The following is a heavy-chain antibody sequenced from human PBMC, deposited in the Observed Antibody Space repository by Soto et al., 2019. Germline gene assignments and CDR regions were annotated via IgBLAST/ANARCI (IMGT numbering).Heavy chain of an antibody. CDR1: GLSLSTTGVG. CDR2: IYWDDDK. J-gene: IGHJ6*02. D-gene: IGHD2-21*02. V-gene: IGHV2-5*02. CDR3: VQSRCGGDCLQSYSSHSYYGLDV. Sequence: QITLKESGPTLVKPTQTLTLTGTFSGLSLSTTGVGVGWIRQPPGKALECLALIYWDDDKRYSPSLKSRLTITKETSKNQVVLTMTHMDPVDTATYYCVQSRCGGDCLQSYSSHSYYGLDVWGQGTTVTVSS.